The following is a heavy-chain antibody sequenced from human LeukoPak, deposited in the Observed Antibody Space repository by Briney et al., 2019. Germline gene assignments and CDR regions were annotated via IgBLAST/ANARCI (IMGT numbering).Heavy chain of an antibody. Sequence: ASVKVSCKASGYTFTSYGISWVRQAPGQGLEWMGWISAYNGNTNYAQKLQGRVTMTEDTSTDTAYMELSSLRSDDTAVYYCATVEVPLSFGEPRMDVWGQGTTVTVSS. J-gene: IGHJ6*02. V-gene: IGHV1-18*01. D-gene: IGHD3-10*01. CDR2: ISAYNGNT. CDR1: GYTFTSYG. CDR3: ATVEVPLSFGEPRMDV.